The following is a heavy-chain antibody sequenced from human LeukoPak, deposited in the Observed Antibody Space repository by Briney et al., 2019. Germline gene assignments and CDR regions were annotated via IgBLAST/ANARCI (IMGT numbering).Heavy chain of an antibody. Sequence: GASVKVSCKASGYTFTNHGISWVRQAPGQGLEWMGWISTYNGNTNYAQKLQGRVTKTTDTSTSTAYMDLRSLRSDDTAVYYCARSGGWAYGDYDGFIALDIWGQGTMVTVSS. CDR3: ARSGGWAYGDYDGFIALDI. V-gene: IGHV1-18*01. D-gene: IGHD4-17*01. CDR2: ISTYNGNT. J-gene: IGHJ3*02. CDR1: GYTFTNHG.